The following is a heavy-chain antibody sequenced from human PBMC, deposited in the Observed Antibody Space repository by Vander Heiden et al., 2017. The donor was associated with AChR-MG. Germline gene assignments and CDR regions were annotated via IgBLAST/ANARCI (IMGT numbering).Heavy chain of an antibody. D-gene: IGHD2-8*01. CDR1: GLPFISYA. J-gene: IGHJ6*02. V-gene: IGHV3-23*01. CDR2: MSGSGASS. Sequence: EVPLLESGGGLVQPGGSLRLFCVASGLPFISYAMSWVRQAPGKGLEWVAAMSGSGASSYYADSVKVRFTISRDNSKNTLYLQMNSLRAEETAVYYCAKAEVRGAVYADSMDVWGQGTTVTVSS. CDR3: AKAEVRGAVYADSMDV.